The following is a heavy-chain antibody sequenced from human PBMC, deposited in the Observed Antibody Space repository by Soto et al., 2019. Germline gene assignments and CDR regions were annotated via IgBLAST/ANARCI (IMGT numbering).Heavy chain of an antibody. D-gene: IGHD6-6*01. J-gene: IGHJ4*02. Sequence: EESGPGQVKPSETLSLICTVSGGSVNSDSYYWSWIRQPPGRGLEWIGYIYHTGSTNYNPSLKSRVTISVDTSRNQFSLKLNSVTAADTAVYYCAREFSNSPEAFDSWGQGSLVTVSS. CDR2: IYHTGST. CDR1: GGSVNSDSYY. CDR3: AREFSNSPEAFDS. V-gene: IGHV4-61*01.